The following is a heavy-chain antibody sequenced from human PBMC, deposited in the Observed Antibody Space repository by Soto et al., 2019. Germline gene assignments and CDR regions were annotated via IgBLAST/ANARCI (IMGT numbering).Heavy chain of an antibody. Sequence: PGGSLRLSCVVSGFTFGSYGMHWVRQAPGKGLEWVAVISYDGTNEYYADSVKGRFTISRDNPKNTLYLQMDSLRPEDTAIYYCAKDDHRPRIHSNGWFGGDYWGQGTQVTVSS. V-gene: IGHV3-30*18. CDR2: ISYDGTNE. D-gene: IGHD6-19*01. CDR3: AKDDHRPRIHSNGWFGGDY. CDR1: GFTFGSYG. J-gene: IGHJ4*02.